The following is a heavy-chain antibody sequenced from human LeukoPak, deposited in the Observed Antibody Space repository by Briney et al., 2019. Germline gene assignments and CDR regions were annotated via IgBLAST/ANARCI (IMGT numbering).Heavy chain of an antibody. J-gene: IGHJ4*02. D-gene: IGHD3-22*01. CDR2: INWNGGST. Sequence: PGGSLRLSCAVSGFTVSGNYMSWIRQAPGKGLEWVSGINWNGGSTGYADSVKGRFTISRDNAKNSLYLQMNSLRAEDTALYYCARADYYDSSGYYYVGGYFDYWGQGTLVTVSS. CDR3: ARADYYDSSGYYYVGGYFDY. CDR1: GFTVSGNY. V-gene: IGHV3-20*04.